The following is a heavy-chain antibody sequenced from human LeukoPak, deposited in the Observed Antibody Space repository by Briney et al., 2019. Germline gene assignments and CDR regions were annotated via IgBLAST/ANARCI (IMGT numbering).Heavy chain of an antibody. V-gene: IGHV4-59*01. CDR1: GGSISSYY. CDR2: IYYSGST. D-gene: IGHD2-15*01. Sequence: PSETLSLTCTVSGGSISSYYWSWIRQPPGKGLEWIGYIYYSGSTNYNPSLKSRVTISVDTSKNQFSLKLSSVTAADTAVYYCARGGYHGPYCSGGSCSEQFDYWGQGTLVTVSS. CDR3: ARGGYHGPYCSGGSCSEQFDY. J-gene: IGHJ4*02.